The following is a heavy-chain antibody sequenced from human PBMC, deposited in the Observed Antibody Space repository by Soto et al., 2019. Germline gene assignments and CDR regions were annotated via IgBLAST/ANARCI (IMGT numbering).Heavy chain of an antibody. D-gene: IGHD3-22*01. Sequence: GASVKVSCKASGGTFSSYAISWVRQAPGQGLEWMGGIIPIFGTANYAQKFQGRVTITADESTSTAYMELSSLRSEDTAVYYCARARRDYYDSSGYNGLLNYWGQGXLVTVYS. V-gene: IGHV1-69*13. J-gene: IGHJ4*02. CDR3: ARARRDYYDSSGYNGLLNY. CDR2: IIPIFGTA. CDR1: GGTFSSYA.